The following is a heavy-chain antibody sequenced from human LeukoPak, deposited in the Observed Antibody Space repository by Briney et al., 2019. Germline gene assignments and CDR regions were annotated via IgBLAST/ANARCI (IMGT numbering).Heavy chain of an antibody. J-gene: IGHJ3*02. CDR3: AKVYYYGSGSYYNDAFDI. Sequence: PGGSLRLSCAASGFTFSSYAMNWVRQAPGKGLEWVSAISGSGGSTYYADSVKGRFTISRDNSKNTLYLQMNSLRAEDTAVYYCAKVYYYGSGSYYNDAFDIWGQGTMVTVSS. CDR1: GFTFSSYA. V-gene: IGHV3-23*01. CDR2: ISGSGGST. D-gene: IGHD3-10*01.